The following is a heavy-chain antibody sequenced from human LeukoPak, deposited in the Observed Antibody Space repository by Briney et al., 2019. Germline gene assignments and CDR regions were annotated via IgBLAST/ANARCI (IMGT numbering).Heavy chain of an antibody. CDR1: GVSLSSVRNY. Sequence: SETLSLTCSVSGVSLSSVRNYWGWIRQPPGKTLEWIGSIYSSGNNHHHPSLKSRDIILIDTPKNHFSLNLSSVTAADTPVYHWSKSHGYGLVGIWGKGTMVTVSS. CDR3: SKSHGYGLVGI. V-gene: IGHV4-39*07. CDR2: IYSSGNN. J-gene: IGHJ3*02. D-gene: IGHD2-2*03.